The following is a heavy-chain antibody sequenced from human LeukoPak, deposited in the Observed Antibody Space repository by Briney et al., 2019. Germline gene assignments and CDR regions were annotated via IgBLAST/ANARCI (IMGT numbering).Heavy chain of an antibody. CDR1: GGSITSYY. CDR3: ARQGPLTTAVTTRTNPFDY. Sequence: SETLSLTCTVSGGSITSYYWSWVRQPPGKGLEWIGYVYYNGSTNYNPSLKSRVTISVDTSKNQFSLKLNSVTAADTAVYYCARQGPLTTAVTTRTNPFDYWGQGTLVTVSS. D-gene: IGHD4-11*01. V-gene: IGHV4-59*08. CDR2: VYYNGST. J-gene: IGHJ4*02.